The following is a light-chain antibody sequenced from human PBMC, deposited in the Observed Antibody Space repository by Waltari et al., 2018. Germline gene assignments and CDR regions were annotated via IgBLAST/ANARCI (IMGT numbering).Light chain of an antibody. Sequence: DIQMTQSPSTMSASVGDRVTITCRASQSISNWLAWYQQKPGKAPKLLIDKASTLESGVPSRFSGSVSGTEFTLTISILQPDDFATYDCQQYNSYSLLTFGGGTKVEIK. CDR1: QSISNW. CDR3: QQYNSYSLLT. J-gene: IGKJ4*01. CDR2: KAS. V-gene: IGKV1-5*03.